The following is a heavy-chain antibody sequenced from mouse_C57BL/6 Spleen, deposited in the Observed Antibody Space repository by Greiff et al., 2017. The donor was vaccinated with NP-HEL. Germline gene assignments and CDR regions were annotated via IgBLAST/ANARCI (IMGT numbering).Heavy chain of an antibody. CDR3: ARGSHYYGSSYGFAY. CDR1: GYTFTSYW. V-gene: IGHV1-53*01. J-gene: IGHJ3*01. CDR2: INPSNGGT. Sequence: QVQLKQPGTELVKPGASVKLSCKASGYTFTSYWMHWVKQRPGQGLEWIGNINPSNGGTNYNEKFKSKATLTVDKSSSTAYMQLSSLTSEDSAVYYCARGSHYYGSSYGFAYWGQGTLVTVSA. D-gene: IGHD1-1*01.